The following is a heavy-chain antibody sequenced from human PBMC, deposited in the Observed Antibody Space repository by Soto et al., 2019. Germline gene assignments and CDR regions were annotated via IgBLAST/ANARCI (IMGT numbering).Heavy chain of an antibody. V-gene: IGHV3-21*01. Sequence: XGSLRLSCAAAGFTFSSYSMNWVRQAPGKGLEWVSSISSSSSYIYYADSVKGRFTISRDNAKNSLYLQMNSLRAEDTAVYYCARPTYSSSSPYYYYGMDVWGQGTTATVSS. D-gene: IGHD6-6*01. J-gene: IGHJ6*02. CDR1: GFTFSSYS. CDR2: ISSSSSYI. CDR3: ARPTYSSSSPYYYYGMDV.